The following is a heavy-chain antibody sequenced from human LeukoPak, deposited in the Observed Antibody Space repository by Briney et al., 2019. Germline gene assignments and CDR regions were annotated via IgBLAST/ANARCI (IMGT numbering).Heavy chain of an antibody. D-gene: IGHD3-10*01. Sequence: SETLSLTCTVSGGSVSSGSYYWSWIRQPPGKGLEWIGYIYYSGSTNYNPSLKSRVTISIDTSRNYFSLKLNSVIAADTAVYYCARDRPGSYWYFDLWGRGTLVTVSS. V-gene: IGHV4-61*03. CDR1: GGSVSSGSYY. J-gene: IGHJ2*01. CDR3: ARDRPGSYWYFDL. CDR2: IYYSGST.